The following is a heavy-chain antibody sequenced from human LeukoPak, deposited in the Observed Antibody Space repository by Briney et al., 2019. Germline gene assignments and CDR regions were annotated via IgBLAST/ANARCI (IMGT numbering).Heavy chain of an antibody. CDR3: ARRIRGYSYGCYDY. D-gene: IGHD5-18*01. J-gene: IGHJ4*02. Sequence: GGSLRLSCAASGFTFSDYYMSWIRQASAKGREWVSYISSSGSTIYYADSVKGRFTISRDNAKNSLYLQMNSLRAEDTAVYYCARRIRGYSYGCYDYWGQGTLVTVSS. CDR2: ISSSGSTI. V-gene: IGHV3-11*01. CDR1: GFTFSDYY.